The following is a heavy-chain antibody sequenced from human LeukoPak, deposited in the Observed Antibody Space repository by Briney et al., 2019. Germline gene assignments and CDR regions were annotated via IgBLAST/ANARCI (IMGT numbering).Heavy chain of an antibody. CDR3: AACHRGLFHFYY. CDR1: GFVFGAFS. D-gene: IGHD2-21*01. Sequence: GGSLRLSCAASGFVFGAFSMNWVRQAPGKGLEWISYISSPGSTRYYADSVKGRFTMSRDNAKNSLYVQMNSLEAEDTAIYYCAACHRGLFHFYYWGQGTLVTVSS. CDR2: ISSPGSTR. J-gene: IGHJ4*02. V-gene: IGHV3-48*04.